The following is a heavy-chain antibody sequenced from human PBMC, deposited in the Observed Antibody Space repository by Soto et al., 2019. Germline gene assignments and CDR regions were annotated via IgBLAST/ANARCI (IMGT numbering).Heavy chain of an antibody. D-gene: IGHD2-2*01. Sequence: GGSLRLSCASSGFNFRTFTMHWVRQAPGKGLEWVAGISYDGINAYYADSVKGRFAISRDNSENTVSLQINSLRPADTAAYYCAKDGVNYASLSPVDYWGQGTLVTVSS. CDR3: AKDGVNYASLSPVDY. V-gene: IGHV3-30*09. CDR2: ISYDGINA. J-gene: IGHJ4*02. CDR1: GFNFRTFT.